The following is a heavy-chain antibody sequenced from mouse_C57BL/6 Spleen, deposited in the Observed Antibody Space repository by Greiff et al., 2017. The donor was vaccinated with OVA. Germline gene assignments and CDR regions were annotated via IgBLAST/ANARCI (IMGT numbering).Heavy chain of an antibody. CDR3: ARGWVVALDWYFDV. J-gene: IGHJ1*03. CDR2: IDPNSGGT. CDR1: GYTFTSYW. D-gene: IGHD1-1*01. Sequence: QVQLKQPGAELVKPGASVKLSCKASGYTFTSYWMHWVKQRPGRGLEWIGRIDPNSGGTKYNEKFKSKATLTVDKPSSTAYMQLSSLTSEDSAVYYCARGWVVALDWYFDVWGTGTTVTVSS. V-gene: IGHV1-72*01.